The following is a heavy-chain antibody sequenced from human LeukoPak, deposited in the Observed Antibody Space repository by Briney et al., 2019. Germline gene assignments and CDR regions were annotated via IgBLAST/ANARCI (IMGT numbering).Heavy chain of an antibody. Sequence: PSETLSLTCTVSGYSISSGYYWGWIRQPPGKRLEWAGSIHSSGNTYYSPTLKSRVTISVDTSKNQFSLNLTSVTAADTAVYYCASFDISRAFDIWGQGTMVTVSS. CDR1: GYSISSGYY. V-gene: IGHV4-38-2*02. D-gene: IGHD6-13*01. CDR2: IHSSGNT. J-gene: IGHJ3*02. CDR3: ASFDISRAFDI.